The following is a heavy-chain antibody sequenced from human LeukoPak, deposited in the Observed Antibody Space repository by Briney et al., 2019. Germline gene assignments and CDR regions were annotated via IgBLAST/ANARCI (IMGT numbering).Heavy chain of an antibody. CDR3: ARAKVIMITFGGVRPKHYFDY. CDR2: INHSGSI. J-gene: IGHJ4*02. D-gene: IGHD3-16*01. V-gene: IGHV4-34*01. CDR1: DGSFSGYY. Sequence: SETLSLTCAVYDGSFSGYYWSWIRQPPGKGLEWIGEINHSGSINYNPSLKSRVTISVDTSKNQFSLKLSSVTAADTAVYYCARAKVIMITFGGVRPKHYFDYWGQGTLVTVSS.